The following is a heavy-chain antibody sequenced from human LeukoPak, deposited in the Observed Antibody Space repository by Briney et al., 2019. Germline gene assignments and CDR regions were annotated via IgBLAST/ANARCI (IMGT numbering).Heavy chain of an antibody. Sequence: GGSLRLSCAASGLTFSTYTMNWVRQAPGKGLEWVSSISSSSSYLYYADSVKGRFTISRANAKNSLYLEMNSLRAEDTAVYYCARGADYDILTGYMDVWGKGTTVTVSS. CDR2: ISSSSSYL. CDR1: GLTFSTYT. CDR3: ARGADYDILTGYMDV. V-gene: IGHV3-21*01. J-gene: IGHJ6*03. D-gene: IGHD3-9*01.